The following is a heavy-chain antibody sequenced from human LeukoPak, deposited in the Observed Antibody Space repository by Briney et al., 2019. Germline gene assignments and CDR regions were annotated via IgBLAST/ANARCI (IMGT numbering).Heavy chain of an antibody. D-gene: IGHD1-1*01. CDR3: ARGGGTPRYGMDV. J-gene: IGHJ6*02. CDR1: GFTFDDYA. Sequence: PGRSLRLSCAASGFTFDDYAMHWVRQAPGKGLEWVSGISWNSGSIGYADSVKGRVTISRDNAKNSLYLQMNSLRAEDTALYYCARGGGTPRYGMDVWGPGTTVTVSS. CDR2: ISWNSGSI. V-gene: IGHV3-9*01.